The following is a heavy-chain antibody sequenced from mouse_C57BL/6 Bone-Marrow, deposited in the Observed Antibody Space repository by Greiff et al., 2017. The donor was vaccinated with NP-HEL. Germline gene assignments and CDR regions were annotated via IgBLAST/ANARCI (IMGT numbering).Heavy chain of an antibody. CDR2: IDPSDSYT. D-gene: IGHD1-1*01. J-gene: IGHJ3*01. V-gene: IGHV1-50*01. CDR3: ALYYYGPWFAY. Sequence: QVQLQQPGAELVKPGASVKLSCKASGYTFTSYWMQWVQQRPGQGLEWIGEIDPSDSYTNYNQKFKGKATLTVDTSSSTAYMQLSSLTSEDSAVYYCALYYYGPWFAYWGQGTLVTVSA. CDR1: GYTFTSYW.